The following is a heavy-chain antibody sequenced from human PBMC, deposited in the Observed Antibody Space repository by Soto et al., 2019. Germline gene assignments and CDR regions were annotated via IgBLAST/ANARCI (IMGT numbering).Heavy chain of an antibody. CDR2: IYYSGST. V-gene: IGHV4-39*01. D-gene: IGHD4-17*01. CDR1: GGSISSSSYY. Sequence: QLQLQESGPGLVKPSETLSLTCTVSGGSISSSSYYWGWIRQPPGKGLEWIGSIYYSGSTYYNPSLKSRVXXXVXPSKNQFSLKLSSVTAADTAVYYCARSMTMVVTLDYWGQGTLVTVSS. CDR3: ARSMTMVVTLDY. J-gene: IGHJ4*02.